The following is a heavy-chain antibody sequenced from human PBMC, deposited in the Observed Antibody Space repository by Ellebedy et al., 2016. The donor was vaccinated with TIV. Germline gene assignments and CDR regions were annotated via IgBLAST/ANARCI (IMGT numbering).Heavy chain of an antibody. V-gene: IGHV3-7*01. Sequence: GESLKISXAASGFIFNNYWMSWVRQAPGKGLEWVANIKEDGSEKYYVDSVKGRFTISRDNAKNSLFLQMNSLRADDTAVYSCARDKGAMSTTLGSRFDYWGQGNLVSVSS. D-gene: IGHD3-10*01. J-gene: IGHJ4*02. CDR3: ARDKGAMSTTLGSRFDY. CDR1: GFIFNNYW. CDR2: IKEDGSEK.